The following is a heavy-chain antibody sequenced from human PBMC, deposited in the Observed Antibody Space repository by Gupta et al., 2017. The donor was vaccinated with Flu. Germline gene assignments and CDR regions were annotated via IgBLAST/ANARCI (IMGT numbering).Heavy chain of an antibody. CDR2: VDPADGET. V-gene: IGHV1-69-2*01. Sequence: VEQDPGKGLVWMGLVDPADGETKYGEKFQGRGNITADTSTDTVYMELSSLRSEDTAVYYCARVRDRGSDGMDVWGQGAPVTVSS. D-gene: IGHD3-10*01. CDR3: ARVRDRGSDGMDV. J-gene: IGHJ6*02.